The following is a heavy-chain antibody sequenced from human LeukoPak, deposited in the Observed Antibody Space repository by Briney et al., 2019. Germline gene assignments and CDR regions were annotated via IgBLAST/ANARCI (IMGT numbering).Heavy chain of an antibody. Sequence: SETLSLTCTVSGDSIRSYYWSWIRQPPGRGREWIGNIHYSGGTKYNPSLKSRVTISVDTSKNQFSLKVSSLTAADTAVYYCARLGALHDAFDVWGQATLVTVSS. V-gene: IGHV4-59*12. CDR3: ARLGALHDAFDV. D-gene: IGHD3-16*01. CDR1: GDSIRSYY. J-gene: IGHJ3*01. CDR2: IHYSGGT.